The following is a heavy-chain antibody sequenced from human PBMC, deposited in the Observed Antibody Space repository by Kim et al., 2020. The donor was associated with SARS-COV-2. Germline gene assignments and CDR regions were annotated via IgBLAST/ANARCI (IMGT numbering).Heavy chain of an antibody. CDR1: GFSISPYY. Sequence: GGSLRLSCTASGFSISPYYMDWVRQAPGKGLVWVARINSDGINTYYADSVKGRFTISRDNAKNTLFLQMSGLRVEDTGLYYCAADFSYASGPWGQGTQVTVST. D-gene: IGHD3-10*01. CDR2: INSDGINT. V-gene: IGHV3-74*01. CDR3: AADFSYASGP. J-gene: IGHJ1*01.